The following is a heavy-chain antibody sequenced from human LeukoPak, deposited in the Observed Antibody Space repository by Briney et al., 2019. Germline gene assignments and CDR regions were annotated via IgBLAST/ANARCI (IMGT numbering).Heavy chain of an antibody. CDR3: AKDGPTKVVVVVAAPTLDY. V-gene: IGHV3-30*02. CDR2: IRHDGTNK. D-gene: IGHD2-15*01. J-gene: IGHJ4*02. Sequence: GRSLRLSCAASGFTFSSYGMHWVRQAPGKGLEWVAFIRHDGTNKYYADSVKGRFTISRDNSKNTLYLQMNSLRAEDTAVYYCAKDGPTKVVVVVAAPTLDYWGQGTLVTVSS. CDR1: GFTFSSYG.